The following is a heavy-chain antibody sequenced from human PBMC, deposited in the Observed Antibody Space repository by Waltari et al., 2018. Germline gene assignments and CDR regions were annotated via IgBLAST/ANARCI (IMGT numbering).Heavy chain of an antibody. V-gene: IGHV3-74*01. CDR1: GFTFSSYW. CDR2: INSDGSTT. J-gene: IGHJ2*01. Sequence: EVQLVESGGGLVQPGGSLGLSCVTSGFTFSSYWMHWVRQVPGKGLVGVSRINSDGSTTSYAYSVKGRFTISRDNAKNTLYLQMNSLRADDTSVYYCARAQLTMARNLDLWGRGTLVTVSS. CDR3: ARAQLTMARNLDL. D-gene: IGHD3-10*01.